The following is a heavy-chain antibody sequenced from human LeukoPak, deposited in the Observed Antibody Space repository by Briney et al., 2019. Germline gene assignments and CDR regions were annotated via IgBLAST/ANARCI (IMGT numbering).Heavy chain of an antibody. CDR3: ARGPPLYYDSSGYTNYFDY. D-gene: IGHD3-22*01. V-gene: IGHV4-30-2*01. Sequence: PSESLSLTCAVSGGSISSGGYSWSWIRQPPGKGLEWIGYIYHSGSTYYNPSLKSRVTISVDRSKNQFSLKLSSVTAADTAVYYCARGPPLYYDSSGYTNYFDYWGQGTLVTVSS. J-gene: IGHJ4*02. CDR1: GGSISSGGYS. CDR2: IYHSGST.